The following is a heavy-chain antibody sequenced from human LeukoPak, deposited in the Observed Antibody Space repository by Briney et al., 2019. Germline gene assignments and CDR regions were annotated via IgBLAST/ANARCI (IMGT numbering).Heavy chain of an antibody. Sequence: GGSLRLSCAASGFTFTTYWMHWVRQAPGKGLEWVTNIKPDGSEKYYVDSVKGRFTISRDNSRNSLYLDINNLRTEDTAIYYCAKDRDSNWYPYFEYWGQGTLITVSS. J-gene: IGHJ4*02. V-gene: IGHV3-7*03. CDR3: AKDRDSNWYPYFEY. CDR1: GFTFTTYW. CDR2: IKPDGSEK. D-gene: IGHD4-11*01.